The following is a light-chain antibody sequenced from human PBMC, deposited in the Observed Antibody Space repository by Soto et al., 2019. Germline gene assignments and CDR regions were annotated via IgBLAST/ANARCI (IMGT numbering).Light chain of an antibody. CDR2: GNS. Sequence: QSVLTQPPSVSGAPGQRVTISCTGSSSNIGAGYDVHWYQQLPGTAPKLLIYGNSNRPSGVPDRFSGSKSGTSASLAISGLQAEDEADYYCQSYDRSLSVVFGGGTKVTFL. J-gene: IGLJ2*01. CDR3: QSYDRSLSVV. V-gene: IGLV1-40*01. CDR1: SSNIGAGYD.